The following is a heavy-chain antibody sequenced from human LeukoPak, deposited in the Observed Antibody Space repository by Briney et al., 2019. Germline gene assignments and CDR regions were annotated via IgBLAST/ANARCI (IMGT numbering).Heavy chain of an antibody. D-gene: IGHD1-26*01. CDR2: IIPIFGTA. V-gene: IGHV1-69*05. J-gene: IGHJ4*02. Sequence: GASVKVSCKASGYTFTSYGISWVRQAPGQGLEWMGGIIPIFGTANYAQKFQGRVTITTDESTSTAYMELSSLRSEDTAVYYCARDWEGATLWGQGTLVTVSS. CDR1: GYTFTSYG. CDR3: ARDWEGATL.